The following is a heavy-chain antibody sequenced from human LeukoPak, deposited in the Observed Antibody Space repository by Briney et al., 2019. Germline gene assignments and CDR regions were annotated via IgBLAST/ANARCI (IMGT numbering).Heavy chain of an antibody. CDR3: ARDWARGRYYYMDV. CDR2: IYTSGTT. Sequence: SETLSLTCTVSGGSISSGSYSWSWIRQPAGKGLEWIGRIYTSGTTSYNPSLKRRVTISVDASRNQISLNLRSVTAADTAVYYCARDWARGRYYYMDVWGKGTTVTVSS. D-gene: IGHD3-10*01. J-gene: IGHJ6*03. V-gene: IGHV4-61*02. CDR1: GGSISSGSYS.